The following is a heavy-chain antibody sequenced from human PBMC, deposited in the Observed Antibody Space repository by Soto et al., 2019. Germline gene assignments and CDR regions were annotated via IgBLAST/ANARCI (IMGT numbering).Heavy chain of an antibody. D-gene: IGHD1-1*01. V-gene: IGHV4-59*01. CDR2: ISYSGST. J-gene: IGHJ4*02. Sequence: QVQLQESGPGLVKPSETLSLTCTVSGASISSYYWNWIRQPPGKGLEWIGYISYSGSTNYSPSLKRRDTISVDTSKNQFPLKLSSVTAADTAVYYWARAAYNVDYWGQGTLVTVSS. CDR3: ARAAYNVDY. CDR1: GASISSYY.